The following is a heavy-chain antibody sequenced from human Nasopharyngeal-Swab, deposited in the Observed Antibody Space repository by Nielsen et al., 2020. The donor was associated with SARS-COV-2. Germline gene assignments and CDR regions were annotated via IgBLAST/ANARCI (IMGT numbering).Heavy chain of an antibody. D-gene: IGHD3-3*01. CDR1: GFTFNSHG. CDR2: ISFDGSKK. J-gene: IGHJ4*02. Sequence: GGSLRLSCAASGFTFNSHGMHWVRQAPGKGLEWVAVISFDGSKKYYADSVKGRFTISRDSSKNTLYLQMNSLRAEDTAVYYCAKRGITIFGVSYFDYWGQGTLVTVSS. CDR3: AKRGITIFGVSYFDY. V-gene: IGHV3-30*18.